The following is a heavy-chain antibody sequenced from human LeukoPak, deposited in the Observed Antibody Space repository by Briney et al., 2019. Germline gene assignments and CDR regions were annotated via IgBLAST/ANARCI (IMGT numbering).Heavy chain of an antibody. Sequence: SETLSLTCAVYGGSFSGYYWSWIRQPPGKGLEWIGEINHSGSTNYNPSLKSRVTISVGTSKNQFSLKLSSVTAADTAVYYCARHLAAAGPDNYYFDYWGQGTLVTVSS. D-gene: IGHD6-13*01. J-gene: IGHJ4*02. CDR1: GGSFSGYY. V-gene: IGHV4-34*01. CDR3: ARHLAAAGPDNYYFDY. CDR2: INHSGST.